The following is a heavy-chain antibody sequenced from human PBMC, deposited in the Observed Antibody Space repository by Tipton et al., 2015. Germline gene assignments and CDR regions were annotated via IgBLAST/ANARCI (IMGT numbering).Heavy chain of an antibody. CDR3: ARSGGYGWDF. CDR2: IKEDGSES. J-gene: IGHJ4*02. Sequence: SLRLSCAASGFTFSSYSMSWVRQAPGKGLEWVANIKEDGSESYYLDSVKGRFTFFRDNAKNSLHLQLNNLRAEDTAVYYCARSGGYGWDFWGQGTLVTVSS. D-gene: IGHD5-12*01. CDR1: GFTFSSYS. V-gene: IGHV3-7*01.